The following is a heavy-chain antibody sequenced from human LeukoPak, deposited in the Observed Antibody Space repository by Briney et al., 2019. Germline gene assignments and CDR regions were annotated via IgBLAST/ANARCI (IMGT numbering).Heavy chain of an antibody. CDR2: IYYSGST. D-gene: IGHD3-3*01. CDR3: ASSYYDFGSGHYYFDY. J-gene: IGHJ4*02. Sequence: PSDTLSLTCTVSGGSISSYYWSWIRQPPGKGLEWIGYIYYSGSTNYNPSLKSRVNISVDTSKNQFSLKLSPVTAADTAVYYCASSYYDFGSGHYYFDYWGQGTLVTVSS. V-gene: IGHV4-59*07. CDR1: GGSISSYY.